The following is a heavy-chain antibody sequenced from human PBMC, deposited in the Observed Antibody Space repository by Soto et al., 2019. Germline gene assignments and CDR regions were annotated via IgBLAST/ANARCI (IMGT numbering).Heavy chain of an antibody. CDR3: SSRVTDAPT. J-gene: IGHJ5*02. V-gene: IGHV4-4*02. CDR1: GASISSGW. CDR2: TLYSGRT. Sequence: QVQLQESGPGLVKPSGPLSLTCAVSGASISSGWWTWVRQPPGKGLEWIGDTLYSGRTNYNSSLNSRVTISIDKSKKQFSLTLSSVTAADTAVYYCSSRVTDAPTWGQGTLVTVSS. D-gene: IGHD3-10*01.